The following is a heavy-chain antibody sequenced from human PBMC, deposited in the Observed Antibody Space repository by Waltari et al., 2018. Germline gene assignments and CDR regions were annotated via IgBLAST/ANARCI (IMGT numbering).Heavy chain of an antibody. Sequence: QVQLVESGGGVVQHGWSLRLSCAASGFTFSSYAMHLVRQSPGKGRAWGAVIWYDGSNKYYEDFVKGRFTISRDKSKNTLYLQMNSLRAEDTAVYYCARDPGDPAGYCSGGSCYPAPDYWGQGTLVTVSS. V-gene: IGHV3-33*01. J-gene: IGHJ4*02. CDR2: IWYDGSNK. CDR1: GFTFSSYA. D-gene: IGHD2-15*01. CDR3: ARDPGDPAGYCSGGSCYPAPDY.